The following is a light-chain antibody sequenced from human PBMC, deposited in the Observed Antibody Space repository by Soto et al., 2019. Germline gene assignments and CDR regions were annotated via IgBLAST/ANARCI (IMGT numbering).Light chain of an antibody. CDR3: SSYTSRTTLYV. V-gene: IGLV2-14*01. CDR2: EVS. J-gene: IGLJ1*01. Sequence: QSVLTQPASVSGSPGQSITISCTGTSSDVGFYNYVSWYQQHPGKAPKLLIYEVSNRPSGVSNRFSGYKSGNTASLTISGLQAEDEAEYYCSSYTSRTTLYVFGTGTKLTVL. CDR1: SSDVGFYNY.